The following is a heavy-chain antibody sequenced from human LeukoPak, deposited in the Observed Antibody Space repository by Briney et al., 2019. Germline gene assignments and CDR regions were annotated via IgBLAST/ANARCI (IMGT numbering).Heavy chain of an antibody. CDR3: AREGIAVAGIDY. D-gene: IGHD6-19*01. CDR1: GYTFTSYY. CDR2: INPSGGST. V-gene: IGHV1-46*01. J-gene: IGHJ4*02. Sequence: ASVKVSCKASGYTFTSYYMHWVRQAPGQGLEWMGVINPSGGSTSYAQKFQGRVTMTRDTSTSTVYMELSSLRSEDTAVYYCAREGIAVAGIDYWGQGTLVTVSS.